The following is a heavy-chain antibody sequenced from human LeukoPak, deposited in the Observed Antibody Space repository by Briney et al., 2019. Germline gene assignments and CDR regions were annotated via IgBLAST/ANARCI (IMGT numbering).Heavy chain of an antibody. J-gene: IGHJ6*03. CDR1: GFTFSSYW. CDR2: INSDGSST. D-gene: IGHD1-26*01. V-gene: IGHV3-74*01. CDR3: ARDLSGSSPGLSYYYYMDV. Sequence: GGSLRLSCAASGFTFSSYWMHWVRQAPGKGLVWVSRINSDGSSTSYADSVKGRFTISRDNAKNTLYLQMNSLRAEDTAVYYCARDLSGSSPGLSYYYYMDVWGKGTTVTISS.